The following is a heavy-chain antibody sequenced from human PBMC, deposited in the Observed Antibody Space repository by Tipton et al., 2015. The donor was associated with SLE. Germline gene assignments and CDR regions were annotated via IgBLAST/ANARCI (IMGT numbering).Heavy chain of an antibody. CDR2: VYDIEFT. D-gene: IGHD3-22*01. J-gene: IGHJ4*02. V-gene: IGHV4-59*01. CDR3: ARGGTYHDSSGNIDY. Sequence: TLSLTCTVSGASISSYYWSWIRQPPGKGLEWIGYVYDIEFTNYNPSLKSRVTISLDTSKIQFSLKLSSVTAADTAVYYCARGGTYHDSSGNIDYWGQGTLVTASS. CDR1: GASISSYY.